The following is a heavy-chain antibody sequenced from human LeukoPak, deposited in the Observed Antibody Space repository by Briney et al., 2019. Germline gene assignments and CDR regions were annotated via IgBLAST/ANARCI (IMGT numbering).Heavy chain of an antibody. CDR1: GFTFSSYA. V-gene: IGHV3-30*04. CDR3: ARVHYYGSGSYYNQYYFDY. D-gene: IGHD3-10*01. Sequence: GGSLRLFCAASGFTFSSYAMHWVRQAPGKGLEWVAVISYDGSNKYYADSVKGRFTISRDNSKNTLYLQMNSLRAEDTAVYYCARVHYYGSGSYYNQYYFDYWGQGTLVTVSS. J-gene: IGHJ4*02. CDR2: ISYDGSNK.